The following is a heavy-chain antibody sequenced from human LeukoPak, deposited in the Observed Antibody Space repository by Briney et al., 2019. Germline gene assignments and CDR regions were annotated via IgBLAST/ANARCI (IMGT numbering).Heavy chain of an antibody. CDR1: GFTFDDYG. D-gene: IGHD2-15*01. CDR3: AKAPVTTCSGAYCYPFDY. J-gene: IGHJ4*02. Sequence: GGSLRLSCAASGFTFDDYGMTWVRQAPGKGLEWVSGINWNGVSTSYADSAKGRFTISRDNAKNSLYLQMNSLRAEDTALYYCAKAPVTTCSGAYCYPFDYWSQGTLVTVSS. CDR2: INWNGVST. V-gene: IGHV3-20*04.